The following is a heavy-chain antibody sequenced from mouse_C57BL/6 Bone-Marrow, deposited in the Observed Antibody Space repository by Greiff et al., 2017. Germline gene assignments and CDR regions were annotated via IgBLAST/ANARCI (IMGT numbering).Heavy chain of an antibody. CDR2: IYPGSGST. V-gene: IGHV1-55*01. CDR3: AREDDGYSAWFAY. Sequence: VQLQQPGAELVKPGASVKMSCKASGYTFTSYWINWVKQRPGQGLEWIGDIYPGSGSTNYNEKFKGKATLTVDTSSSTAYMQRSSLTSEDSAVYYCAREDDGYSAWFAYWGQGTLVTVAA. CDR1: GYTFTSYW. D-gene: IGHD2-3*01. J-gene: IGHJ3*01.